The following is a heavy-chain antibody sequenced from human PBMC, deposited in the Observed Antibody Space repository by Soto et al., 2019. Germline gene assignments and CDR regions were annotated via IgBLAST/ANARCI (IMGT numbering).Heavy chain of an antibody. D-gene: IGHD3-10*01. V-gene: IGHV3-33*01. J-gene: IGHJ2*01. Sequence: QVQLVESGGGVVQPGMSLRLSCAASGFTFTSYGMHWVRQAPGKGLEWVAVIWYDGSNKYYADSVKGRFTISRDNSKNTLYLQMNSLRAEDTAVYSCARDPQFGINWYFDLWGRGTLVTVSS. CDR1: GFTFTSYG. CDR2: IWYDGSNK. CDR3: ARDPQFGINWYFDL.